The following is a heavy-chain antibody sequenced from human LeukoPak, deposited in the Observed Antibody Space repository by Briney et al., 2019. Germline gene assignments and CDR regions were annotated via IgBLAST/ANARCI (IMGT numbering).Heavy chain of an antibody. J-gene: IGHJ4*02. CDR1: GGSISSGGYY. V-gene: IGHV4-31*03. Sequence: PSQTLSLTCTVSGGSISSGGYYWSWIRQHPGKGLEWIGYIYYSGSTYYNPSLKSRVTISVDTSKNQFSLKLSSVTAADTAVYYCAREGRYNWNYNDYWGQGTLVTVSS. CDR2: IYYSGST. D-gene: IGHD1-7*01. CDR3: AREGRYNWNYNDY.